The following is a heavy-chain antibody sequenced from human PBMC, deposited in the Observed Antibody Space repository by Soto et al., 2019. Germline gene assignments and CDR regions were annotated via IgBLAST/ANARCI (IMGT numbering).Heavy chain of an antibody. D-gene: IGHD6-19*01. V-gene: IGHV1-69*06. CDR3: ARETMYSSGSFDY. CDR1: GGTFLSYA. Sequence: QVQLVQSGAEVKKPGSSVKVSCKASGGTFLSYAISWVRQAPGQGLEWMGGIIPIFGTANYAQKFQGRVTSTADKSTSTDYIELSSLRSEDTAVYYCARETMYSSGSFDYWCQGTLVTVSS. J-gene: IGHJ4*02. CDR2: IIPIFGTA.